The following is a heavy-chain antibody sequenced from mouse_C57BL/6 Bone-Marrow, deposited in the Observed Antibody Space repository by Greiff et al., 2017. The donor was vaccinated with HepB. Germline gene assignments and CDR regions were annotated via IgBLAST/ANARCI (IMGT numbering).Heavy chain of an antibody. D-gene: IGHD3-2*02. Sequence: DVKLVESGPGLVKPSQSLSLTCSVTGYSITSGYYWNWIRQFPGNKLEWMGYISYDGSNNYNPSLKNRISITRDTSKNQFFLKLNSVTTEDTATYYCAAAQASYAMDYWGQGTSVTVSS. V-gene: IGHV3-6*01. J-gene: IGHJ4*01. CDR1: GYSITSGYY. CDR3: AAAQASYAMDY. CDR2: ISYDGSN.